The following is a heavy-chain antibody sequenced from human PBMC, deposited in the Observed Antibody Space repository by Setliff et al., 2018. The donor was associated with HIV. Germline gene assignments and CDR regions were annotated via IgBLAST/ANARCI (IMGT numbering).Heavy chain of an antibody. Sequence: PGGSLRLSCATSGFAFSNYIMHWVRQAPGKGLEWLAVTSFRGTSEYYAGSVKGRFTISTDNSRGTMYLQMDSLRPEDTAVYYCAIGLLTGEIDYWGQGTLVTVSS. V-gene: IGHV3-30*04. CDR1: GFAFSNYI. CDR2: TSFRGTSE. D-gene: IGHD3-9*01. J-gene: IGHJ4*02. CDR3: AIGLLTGEIDY.